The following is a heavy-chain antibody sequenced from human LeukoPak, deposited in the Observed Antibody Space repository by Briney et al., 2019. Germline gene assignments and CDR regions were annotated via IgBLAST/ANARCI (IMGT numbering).Heavy chain of an antibody. V-gene: IGHV3-23*01. CDR2: ISAYGAGT. Sequence: GGSLRLSCAASGFTFSSYAVSWVRQAPGKGLEWVSSISAYGAGTNYADSVKGRFTISRDNSKNTLYLQMNSLRVDDTATYYCAKRGDGFDIWGQGTMVTVSS. J-gene: IGHJ3*02. CDR3: AKRGDGFDI. CDR1: GFTFSSYA.